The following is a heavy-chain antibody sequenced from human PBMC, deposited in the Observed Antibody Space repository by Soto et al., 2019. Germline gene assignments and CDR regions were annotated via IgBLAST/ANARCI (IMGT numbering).Heavy chain of an antibody. CDR1: GYTFTSYG. J-gene: IGHJ5*02. V-gene: IGHV1-18*01. CDR3: AREGPDIVVVPAAMALEYWFVP. CDR2: ISAYNGNT. Sequence: ASVKVSCKASGYTFTSYGISWVRQAPGQGLEWMGWISAYNGNTNYAQKLQGRVTMTTDTSTSTAYMELRSLRSDDTAVYYCAREGPDIVVVPAAMALEYWFVPWGQGTLVTVSS. D-gene: IGHD2-2*01.